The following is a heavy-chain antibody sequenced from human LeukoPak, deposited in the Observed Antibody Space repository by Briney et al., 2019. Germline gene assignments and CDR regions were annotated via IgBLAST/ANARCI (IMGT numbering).Heavy chain of an antibody. CDR2: IVVGSGNT. J-gene: IGHJ4*02. D-gene: IGHD3-9*01. Sequence: ASVKVSCKASGFTFTSSAMQWVRQARGQRLEWIGWIVVGSGNTNYAQKFQERVTITRDMSTSTAYMELSSLRSEDTAVYYCAAVEDILTGPIDYWGQGTLVTVSS. V-gene: IGHV1-58*02. CDR3: AAVEDILTGPIDY. CDR1: GFTFTSSA.